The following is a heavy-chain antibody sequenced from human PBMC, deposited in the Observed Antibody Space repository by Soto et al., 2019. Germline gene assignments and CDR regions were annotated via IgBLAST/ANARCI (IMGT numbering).Heavy chain of an antibody. J-gene: IGHJ4*02. CDR2: IYCSGST. Sequence: KTSETLSLTCTVSGGSISSGDYYWSWIRQPPGKGLEWIGYIYCSGSTYYNPSLKSRVTISVDTSKNQFSLKLSSVTAADTAVYYCASLNHHYDILTGYQSPFDYWGQGTLVTVSS. CDR3: ASLNHHYDILTGYQSPFDY. V-gene: IGHV4-30-4*01. D-gene: IGHD3-9*01. CDR1: GGSISSGDYY.